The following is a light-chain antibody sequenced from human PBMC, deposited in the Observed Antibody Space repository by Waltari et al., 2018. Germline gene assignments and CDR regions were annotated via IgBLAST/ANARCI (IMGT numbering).Light chain of an antibody. J-gene: IGKJ2*02. CDR2: KVS. V-gene: IGKV2-30*01. CDR1: QSLVNSDGNTD. CDR3: MQGTHWPRT. Sequence: DVVMTQSPLSLPVTLGQPASLSCRSSQSLVNSDGNTDLSWFQQSPGQSPMRLIYKVSNRDSGVPDIVSGSGSGSDFTLKIIRVEAEDVGIYYCMQGTHWPRTFGQGTKLEIK.